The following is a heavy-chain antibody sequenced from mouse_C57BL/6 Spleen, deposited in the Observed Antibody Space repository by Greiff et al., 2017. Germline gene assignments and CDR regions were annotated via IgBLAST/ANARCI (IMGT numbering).Heavy chain of an antibody. D-gene: IGHD1-1*01. Sequence: EVKLVESGGGLVKPGGSLKLSCAASGFTFSSYTMSWVRQTPEKRLEWVATISGGGGNNYYPDSVKGRFTISRDNAKNTLYLQMSSLRSEDTALYYCAREGDYYGSRAWFAYWGQGTLVTVSA. CDR3: AREGDYYGSRAWFAY. CDR1: GFTFSSYT. J-gene: IGHJ3*01. CDR2: ISGGGGNN. V-gene: IGHV5-9*01.